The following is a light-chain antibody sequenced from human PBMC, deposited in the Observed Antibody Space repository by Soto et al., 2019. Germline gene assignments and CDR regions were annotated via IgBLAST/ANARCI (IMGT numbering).Light chain of an antibody. V-gene: IGKV3-15*01. CDR1: QTLRNK. Sequence: IVLTQSPGTLSVSPGERVILSCSARQTLRNKLAWYQQKPGQAPRLLIYVGFTSATGIPARFSGSGSGTEFTLTINSLQSEDFAIYYCQQHNAWPLTFGPGTKLDLK. CDR3: QQHNAWPLT. CDR2: VGF. J-gene: IGKJ3*01.